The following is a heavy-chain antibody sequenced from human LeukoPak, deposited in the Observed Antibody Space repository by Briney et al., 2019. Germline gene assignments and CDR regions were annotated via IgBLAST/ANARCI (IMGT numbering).Heavy chain of an antibody. D-gene: IGHD4-17*01. Sequence: GGSLRLSCAASGFTFSSYGMHWVRQAPGKGLEWVAVISYDGSNKYYAESVKGRFTISRDNSKNSLYLQMNSLRAEDTAVYYCARVSPNTVTTLQYFDYWGQGTLVTVSS. CDR3: ARVSPNTVTTLQYFDY. CDR2: ISYDGSNK. J-gene: IGHJ4*02. V-gene: IGHV3-30*03. CDR1: GFTFSSYG.